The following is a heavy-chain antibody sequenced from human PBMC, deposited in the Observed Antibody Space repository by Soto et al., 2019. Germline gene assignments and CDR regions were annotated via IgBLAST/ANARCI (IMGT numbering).Heavy chain of an antibody. J-gene: IGHJ4*02. CDR1: GYTFTSYG. D-gene: IGHD6-13*01. Sequence: ASVKVSCKASGYTFTSYGISWVRQAPGQGLEWMGWISAYNGNTNYAQKLQGRVTMTTDTSTSTAYMELRSLRSDDTAVYYCAILIEAAGNFDYWGQGTLVTVSS. CDR3: AILIEAAGNFDY. CDR2: ISAYNGNT. V-gene: IGHV1-18*04.